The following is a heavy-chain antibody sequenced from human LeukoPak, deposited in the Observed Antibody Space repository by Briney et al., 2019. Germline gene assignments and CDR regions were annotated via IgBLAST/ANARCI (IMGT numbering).Heavy chain of an antibody. CDR3: ARPRVGATGWFDP. CDR1: GFSFSSYS. V-gene: IGHV3-48*01. CDR2: ISSSSSTI. Sequence: GRSLRLSCAASGFSFSSYSMNWVRQAPGKGLEWVSYISSSSSTIYYADSVKGRFTISRDNAKNSLYLQMNSLRAADTAVYYCARPRVGATGWFDPWGQGTLVTVSS. D-gene: IGHD1-26*01. J-gene: IGHJ5*02.